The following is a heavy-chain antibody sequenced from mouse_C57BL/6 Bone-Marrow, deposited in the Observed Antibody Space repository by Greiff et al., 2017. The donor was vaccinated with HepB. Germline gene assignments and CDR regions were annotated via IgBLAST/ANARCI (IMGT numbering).Heavy chain of an antibody. CDR3: ARAYGSSSSYWYFDV. V-gene: IGHV3-6*01. J-gene: IGHJ1*03. CDR2: ISYDGSN. CDR1: GYSITSGYY. D-gene: IGHD1-1*01. Sequence: DVQLQESGPGLVKPSQSLSLTCSVTGYSITSGYYWNWIRQFPGNKLEWMGYISYDGSNNYNPSLKNRISITRDTSKNQFFLKLNSVTTEDTATYYCARAYGSSSSYWYFDVWGTGTTVTVSS.